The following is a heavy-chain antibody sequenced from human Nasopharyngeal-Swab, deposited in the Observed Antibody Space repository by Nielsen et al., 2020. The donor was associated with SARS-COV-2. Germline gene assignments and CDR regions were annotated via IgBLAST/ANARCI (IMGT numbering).Heavy chain of an antibody. CDR2: IIPILGIA. J-gene: IGHJ3*02. Sequence: SVKVSCKASGGTFSSYAISWVRQAPGQGLEWMGRIIPILGIANYAQKFQGRVTITADKSTSTAYMELSSLRSEDTAVYYCARAGRITIFGVVIIDAFDIWGQGTMVTVSS. D-gene: IGHD3-3*01. V-gene: IGHV1-69*04. CDR1: GGTFSSYA. CDR3: ARAGRITIFGVVIIDAFDI.